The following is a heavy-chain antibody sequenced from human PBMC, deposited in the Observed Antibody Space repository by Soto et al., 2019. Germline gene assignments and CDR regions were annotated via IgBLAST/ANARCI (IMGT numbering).Heavy chain of an antibody. CDR1: GFTFSSYG. Sequence: PGGSLRLSCAASGFTFSSYGMHWVRQAPGKGLEWVAVIWYDGSNKYYADSVKGRFTISRDNSKNTLYLQMNSLRAEDTAVYYCAREDFGLSSSSNYMDVWGKRTTVTVSS. J-gene: IGHJ6*03. CDR2: IWYDGSNK. D-gene: IGHD6-6*01. CDR3: AREDFGLSSSSNYMDV. V-gene: IGHV3-33*01.